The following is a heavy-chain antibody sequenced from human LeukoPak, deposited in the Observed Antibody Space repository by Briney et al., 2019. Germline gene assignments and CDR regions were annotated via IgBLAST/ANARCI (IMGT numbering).Heavy chain of an antibody. J-gene: IGHJ3*02. CDR3: TRVRNSNNWWGPFDI. Sequence: ASVKVSCKAFGYTFGTSSITWARQAPGQRLEWMGWISPNNGNTHYAQGVQGRVTMTTDTSRSTAYMELRSLRSDDTAVYYCTRVRNSNNWWGPFDIWAKGQWSPSL. V-gene: IGHV1-18*01. D-gene: IGHD1-1*01. CDR2: ISPNNGNT. CDR1: GYTFGTSS.